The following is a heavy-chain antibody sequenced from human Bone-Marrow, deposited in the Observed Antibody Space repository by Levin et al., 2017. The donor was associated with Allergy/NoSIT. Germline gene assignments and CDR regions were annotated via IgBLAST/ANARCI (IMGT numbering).Heavy chain of an antibody. Sequence: PGGSLRLSCAASGFTFSSYWMHWVRQAPGKGLVWVSRINSDGSSTSYADSVKGRFTISRDNAKNTLYLQMNSLRAEDTAVYYCARVGVATIVDAFDIWGQGTMVTVSS. CDR3: ARVGVATIVDAFDI. V-gene: IGHV3-74*01. CDR1: GFTFSSYW. J-gene: IGHJ3*02. D-gene: IGHD5-12*01. CDR2: INSDGSST.